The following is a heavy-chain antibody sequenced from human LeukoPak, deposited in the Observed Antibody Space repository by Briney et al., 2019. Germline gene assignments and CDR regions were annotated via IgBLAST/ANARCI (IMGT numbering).Heavy chain of an antibody. V-gene: IGHV4-39*07. Sequence: SETLSLTCTVSGGSISSSSYYWGWIRQPPGKGLEWIGGIYYNGSTYYNPSLRSRVTISVDTSKNQFSLKLSSVTAADTAVYYCARDPYSSGWYTPYFDYWGQGTLVTVSS. J-gene: IGHJ4*02. D-gene: IGHD6-19*01. CDR3: ARDPYSSGWYTPYFDY. CDR1: GGSISSSSYY. CDR2: IYYNGST.